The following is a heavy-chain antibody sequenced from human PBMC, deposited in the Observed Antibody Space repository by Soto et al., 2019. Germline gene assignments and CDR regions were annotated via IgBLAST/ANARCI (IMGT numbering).Heavy chain of an antibody. Sequence: EVQLVESGGGLVQPGGSLRLSCAASGFTFNSYWIHWVRQAPGKGLVWVSRVNSDGSYTDYADSVKGRCTISRDNAKNTSSLQMDNLRVDDAALYYCARVESLILIWGQGTLVTVSS. CDR2: VNSDGSYT. CDR3: ARVESLILI. D-gene: IGHD2-21*01. J-gene: IGHJ4*02. CDR1: GFTFNSYW. V-gene: IGHV3-74*01.